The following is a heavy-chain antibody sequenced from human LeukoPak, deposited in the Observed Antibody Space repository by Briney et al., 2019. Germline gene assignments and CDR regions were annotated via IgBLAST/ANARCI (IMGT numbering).Heavy chain of an antibody. J-gene: IGHJ5*02. V-gene: IGHV4-34*01. CDR1: GASFSGYY. CDR2: INHSGST. Sequence: SETLSLTCAVYGASFSGYYWSWIRQPPGKGLEWCGEINHSGSTNYNPSLKSRVTISVDTSKNQFSLKLSSVTAADTAVYYCARAEVVVVAAAWFDPWGQGTLVTVSS. D-gene: IGHD2-15*01. CDR3: ARAEVVVVAAAWFDP.